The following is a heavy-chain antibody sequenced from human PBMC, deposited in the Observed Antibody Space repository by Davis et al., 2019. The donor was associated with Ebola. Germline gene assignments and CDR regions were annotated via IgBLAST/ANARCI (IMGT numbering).Heavy chain of an antibody. CDR2: ISSSSIYI. Sequence: PGGSLRLSCAASGFIFSDYSMNWFRQAPGKGLEWVSSISSSSIYIFYADSVKGRFTISRDNAKNSLFLQMNSLRADDTAVYYCAKSLVYCSGGFCHALDIWGQGTVVTVSS. J-gene: IGHJ3*02. CDR3: AKSLVYCSGGFCHALDI. CDR1: GFIFSDYS. V-gene: IGHV3-21*06. D-gene: IGHD2-15*01.